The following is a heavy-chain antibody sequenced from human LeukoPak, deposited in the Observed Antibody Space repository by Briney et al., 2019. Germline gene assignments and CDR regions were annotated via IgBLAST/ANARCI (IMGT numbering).Heavy chain of an antibody. CDR3: ARARSGWASDAFDI. CDR2: IRYDGSNK. V-gene: IGHV3-30*02. Sequence: GGSLRLSCAASGFTFDDYAMHWVRQAPGKGLEWVAFIRYDGSNKYYADSVKGRFTISRDNSKNTLYLQISSLKAEDTAVYYCARARSGWASDAFDIWGQGTMVTVSS. CDR1: GFTFDDYA. D-gene: IGHD6-19*01. J-gene: IGHJ3*02.